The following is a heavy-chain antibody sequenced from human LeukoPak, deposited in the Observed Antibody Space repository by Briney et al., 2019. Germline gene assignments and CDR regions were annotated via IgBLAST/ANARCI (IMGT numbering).Heavy chain of an antibody. CDR2: IKHSGST. CDR1: GGSFSGYY. CDR3: ARGPPTDYYDSSGFYYGFDY. D-gene: IGHD3-22*01. J-gene: IGHJ4*02. Sequence: PETLSLTCAVYGGSFSGYYWSWIRQPPGKGLEWIGEIKHSGSTNYNPSLKSRVTISVDTSKNQFSLKLSSVTAADTAVYFCARGPPTDYYDSSGFYYGFDYWGQGTLVTVCS. V-gene: IGHV4-34*01.